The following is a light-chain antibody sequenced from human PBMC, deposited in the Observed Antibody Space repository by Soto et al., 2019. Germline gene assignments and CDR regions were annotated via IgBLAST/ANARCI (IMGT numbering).Light chain of an antibody. CDR2: AAS. Sequence: DIQINQSPSSLSASEGDRVTITGRESQSIRSYLNWYPQKPGKAPKLLIYAASSLPSGVPSRFSGSGSGTDFTLTISSLQPEDFATYYCRQSYSTPYTFGQGTRLEIK. CDR3: RQSYSTPYT. CDR1: QSIRSY. V-gene: IGKV1-39*01. J-gene: IGKJ2*01.